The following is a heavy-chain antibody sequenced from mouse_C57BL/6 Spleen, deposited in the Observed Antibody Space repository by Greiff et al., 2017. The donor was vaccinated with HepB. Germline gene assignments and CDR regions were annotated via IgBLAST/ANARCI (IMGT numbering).Heavy chain of an antibody. V-gene: IGHV1-9*01. CDR2: ILPGSGST. CDR1: GYTFTGYW. D-gene: IGHD2-2*01. J-gene: IGHJ2*01. CDR3: ASRGYYGYEGTGYYFYY. Sequence: QVQLKESGAELMKPGASVKLSCKATGYTFTGYWIEWVKQRPGHGLEWIGEILPGSGSTNYNEKFKGKATLTADTSSNTAYMQLSSLTTEDSAIYYCASRGYYGYEGTGYYFYYWGQGTTLTVSS.